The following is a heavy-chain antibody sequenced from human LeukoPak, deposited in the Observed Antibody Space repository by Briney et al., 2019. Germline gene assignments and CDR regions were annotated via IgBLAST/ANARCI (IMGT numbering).Heavy chain of an antibody. V-gene: IGHV3-21*05. CDR1: GFTFSSYS. CDR3: ARATWAIVVVPAAHDAFDI. D-gene: IGHD2-2*01. Sequence: GSLRLSCAASGFTFSSYSMNWVRQAPGKGLEWVSYISSSSSYIYYADSVKGRFTISRDNAKNSLYLQMNSLRAEDTAVYYCARATWAIVVVPAAHDAFDIWGQGTMVTVSS. J-gene: IGHJ3*02. CDR2: ISSSSSYI.